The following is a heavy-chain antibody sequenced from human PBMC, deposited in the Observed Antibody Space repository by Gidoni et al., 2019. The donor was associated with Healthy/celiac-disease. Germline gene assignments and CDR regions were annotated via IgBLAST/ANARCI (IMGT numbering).Heavy chain of an antibody. V-gene: IGHV3-48*02. CDR2: ISSSSSTI. J-gene: IGHJ3*02. D-gene: IGHD2-2*01. CDR1: GFPFGSYS. Sequence: EVQLVESGGGLVQPGGSLSLSCAASGFPFGSYSLTWVRQAPGKGLELVSYISSSSSTIYYADSVKGRFTISRDNAKNSLYLQMNSLRDEDTAVYYCARPHTYCSSTSCYAPYAFDIWGQGTMVTVSS. CDR3: ARPHTYCSSTSCYAPYAFDI.